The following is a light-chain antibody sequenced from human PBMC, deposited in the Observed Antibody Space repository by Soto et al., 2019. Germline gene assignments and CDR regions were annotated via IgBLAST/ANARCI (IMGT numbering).Light chain of an antibody. V-gene: IGLV2-23*01. CDR2: EDT. CDR1: SSAV. Sequence: QSALTQPASVSGSPGQSITISCTETSSAVSWCQHHPGEAPKLIIYEDTKRPSGLSNRFSGSKSGNTASLTISGLQAEDEADYYCCSNAGMTFGGGTKLTVL. CDR3: CSNAGMT. J-gene: IGLJ2*01.